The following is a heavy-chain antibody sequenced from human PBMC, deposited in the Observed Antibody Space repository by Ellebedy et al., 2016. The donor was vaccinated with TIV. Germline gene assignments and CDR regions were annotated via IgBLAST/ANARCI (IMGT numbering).Heavy chain of an antibody. D-gene: IGHD2-15*01. Sequence: MPSETLSLTCTVSGGSLSNFYWSWIRQPPGKGLEWIGYIHSNGDTSYSPSLKSRVTISGDTSKNQFSLTLTSVTATDTAVYYCARAHPSAYSLFDHWGQGILVTVSS. J-gene: IGHJ4*02. CDR2: IHSNGDT. CDR3: ARAHPSAYSLFDH. CDR1: GGSLSNFY. V-gene: IGHV4-59*08.